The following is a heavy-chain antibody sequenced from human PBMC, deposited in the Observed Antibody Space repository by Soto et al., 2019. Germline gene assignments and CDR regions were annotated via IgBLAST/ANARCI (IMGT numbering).Heavy chain of an antibody. V-gene: IGHV3-7*01. CDR3: ASWRGAMSFFDY. Sequence: GGSLRLSCAASGFSFSSYWMSWVRQAPGRGLEWVANIKQDGSEKYYVDSVKGRFTISRHNAKNSLFLQMNSLRVEDTAVYYCASWRGAMSFFDYWGQGTLVTVSS. D-gene: IGHD1-26*01. CDR1: GFSFSSYW. J-gene: IGHJ4*02. CDR2: IKQDGSEK.